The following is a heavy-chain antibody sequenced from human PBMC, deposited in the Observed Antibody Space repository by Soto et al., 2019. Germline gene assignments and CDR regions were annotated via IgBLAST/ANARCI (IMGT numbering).Heavy chain of an antibody. Sequence: QVQLVQSGAEVKKPGASVKVSCKASGYTFTSYAMHWVRQAPGQRLEWMGWINAGNGNTKYSQKFQGRVTITRDTSASTAYMELSSQRSEDTAVYYCARDRNVYYDSSGYFNYWGQGTLVTVSS. CDR1: GYTFTSYA. D-gene: IGHD3-22*01. CDR2: INAGNGNT. CDR3: ARDRNVYYDSSGYFNY. V-gene: IGHV1-3*01. J-gene: IGHJ4*02.